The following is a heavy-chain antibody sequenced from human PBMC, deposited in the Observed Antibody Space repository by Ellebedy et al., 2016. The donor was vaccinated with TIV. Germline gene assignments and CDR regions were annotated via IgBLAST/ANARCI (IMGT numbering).Heavy chain of an antibody. CDR2: ISRNGGGT. Sequence: GESLKISCAASGFTFSIYAMGWVRQAPGKGLEWGSTISRNGGGTYYAGSVEGRFTISRDNSNNTLWLQMSGLRADDTARYFCAKDLGIERQWGFDYWGQGTLVTVSS. CDR1: GFTFSIYA. D-gene: IGHD1-26*01. J-gene: IGHJ4*02. V-gene: IGHV3-23*01. CDR3: AKDLGIERQWGFDY.